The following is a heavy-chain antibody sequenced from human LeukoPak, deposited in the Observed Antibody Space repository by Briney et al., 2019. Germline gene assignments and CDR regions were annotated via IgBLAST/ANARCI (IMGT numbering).Heavy chain of an antibody. J-gene: IGHJ4*02. V-gene: IGHV4-4*07. CDR2: IYTSGST. CDR3: ARPGYYYDSSGYNYRDY. CDR1: GGSISGYY. Sequence: SETLSLTCTVSGGSISGYYWSWIRQPAGKGLEWIGRIYTSGSTDYNPSLKSRVTMSVDTSKNQFSLKLSSVTAADTAVYYCARPGYYYDSSGYNYRDYWGQGTLVTVSS. D-gene: IGHD3-22*01.